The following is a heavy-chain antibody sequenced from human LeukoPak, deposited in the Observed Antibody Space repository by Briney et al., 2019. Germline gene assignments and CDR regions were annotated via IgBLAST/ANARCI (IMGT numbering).Heavy chain of an antibody. J-gene: IGHJ4*02. D-gene: IGHD4-11*01. CDR1: GFTVSSNY. Sequence: GGSLRLSCAASGFTVSSNYMSWVRQAPGKGLEWVSSISSSSSYIYYADSVKGRFTISRDNAKNSLYLQMNSLRAEDTAVYYCARDPTTNLFSPKQLDYWGQGTLVTVSS. V-gene: IGHV3-21*01. CDR3: ARDPTTNLFSPKQLDY. CDR2: ISSSSSYI.